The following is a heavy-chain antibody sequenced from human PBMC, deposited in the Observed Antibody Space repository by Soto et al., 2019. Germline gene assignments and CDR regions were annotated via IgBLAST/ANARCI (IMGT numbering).Heavy chain of an antibody. V-gene: IGHV4-34*01. CDR2: INHSGST. CDR1: GGSFSGYY. J-gene: IGHJ6*02. CDR3: ARGRVLRYFEWTQNGTRYYYGMDV. Sequence: PSETLSLTCAVYGGSFSGYYWSWIRQPPGKGLEWIVEINHSGSTNYNPSLKSRVTISVDTSKNQFSLKLSSVTAADTAVYYCARGRVLRYFEWTQNGTRYYYGMDVWGQGTTFTVSS. D-gene: IGHD3-9*01.